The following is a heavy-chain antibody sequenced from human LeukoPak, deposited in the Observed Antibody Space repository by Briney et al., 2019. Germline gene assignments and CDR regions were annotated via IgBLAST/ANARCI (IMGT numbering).Heavy chain of an antibody. Sequence: PSETLSLTCTVSGGSISSYYWSWIRQPAGKGLEWIGRIYTSGSTNYNASLKSRVSMSVDTSKNQFSLKLSSVTAADTAVYYCARGVSNPQREGYCSSTSCYLGLYGMDVWGQGTTVTVSS. J-gene: IGHJ6*02. CDR1: GGSISSYY. V-gene: IGHV4-4*07. CDR3: ARGVSNPQREGYCSSTSCYLGLYGMDV. D-gene: IGHD2-2*01. CDR2: IYTSGST.